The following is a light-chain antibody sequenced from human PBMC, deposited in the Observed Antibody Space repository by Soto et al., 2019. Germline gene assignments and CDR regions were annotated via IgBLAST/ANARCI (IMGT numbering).Light chain of an antibody. CDR1: QSVSSN. Sequence: EIVMTQSPATLSASPGERATLSCRARQSVSSNLAWYQQKPCQAPRLLIYGASTRATGIPAMFSGSGSGTEFTLTISSLQSEDFAVYYCQQYNNWPSDTFGQGTKLEI. CDR2: GAS. V-gene: IGKV3-15*01. J-gene: IGKJ2*01. CDR3: QQYNNWPSDT.